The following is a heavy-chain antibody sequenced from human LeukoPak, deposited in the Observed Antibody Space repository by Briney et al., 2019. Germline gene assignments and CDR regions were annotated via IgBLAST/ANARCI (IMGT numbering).Heavy chain of an antibody. CDR2: IYYSGST. V-gene: IGHV4-39*07. CDR3: AREPSTQRYYYYGMDV. J-gene: IGHJ6*02. Sequence: PSETLSLTCTVSGGSISSSSYYWGWIRQPPGKGLEWIGSIYYSGSTYYNPSLKSRVTISVDTSKNQFSLKLSSVTAADTAVYYCAREPSTQRYYYYGMDVWGQGTTVTVSS. CDR1: GGSISSSSYY.